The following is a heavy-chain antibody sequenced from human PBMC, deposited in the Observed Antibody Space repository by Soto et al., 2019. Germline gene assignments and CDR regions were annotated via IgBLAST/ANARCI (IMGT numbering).Heavy chain of an antibody. J-gene: IGHJ4*02. CDR1: VGSISDYY. D-gene: IGHD6-19*01. Sequence: SETLSLTCTVSVGSISDYYWSWIRQPPGKGLEWIGYIYYSGSTNYNPSLKSRVTISVDMSNNQFSLKLSSVTAADTAVYFCARAASGWSLFDYWGQGTLVTVSS. CDR3: ARAASGWSLFDY. CDR2: IYYSGST. V-gene: IGHV4-59*01.